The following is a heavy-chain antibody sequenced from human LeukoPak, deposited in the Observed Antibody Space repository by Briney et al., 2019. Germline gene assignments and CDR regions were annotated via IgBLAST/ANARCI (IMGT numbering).Heavy chain of an antibody. Sequence: SETLSLTCTVSGGSISGYFWSWLRQPPGKGLEWIGYIYYSGSAYYNPSLKSRVTISVDTSKNQFSLKLSSVTAADTAVYYCARGLARFHGSASDYWGQGALVTVSS. J-gene: IGHJ4*02. CDR1: GGSISGYF. CDR2: IYYSGSA. D-gene: IGHD2-2*03. V-gene: IGHV4-59*06. CDR3: ARGLARFHGSASDY.